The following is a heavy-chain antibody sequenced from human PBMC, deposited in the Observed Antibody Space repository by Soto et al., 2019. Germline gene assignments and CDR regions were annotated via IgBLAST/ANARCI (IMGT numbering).Heavy chain of an antibody. J-gene: IGHJ5*02. D-gene: IGHD6-25*01. CDR3: ARALDSSGTLSFRRRAQTNWFDP. Sequence: QVQLVQSGAEVKKPGASVKVSCKASGYTFTSYGISWVRQAPGQGLDWMGWISAYNGNTNYAQKLQGRVTMTTDTSTSTAYMELRSLRSDDTAVYYCARALDSSGTLSFRRRAQTNWFDPWGQGTLVTVSS. V-gene: IGHV1-18*04. CDR1: GYTFTSYG. CDR2: ISAYNGNT.